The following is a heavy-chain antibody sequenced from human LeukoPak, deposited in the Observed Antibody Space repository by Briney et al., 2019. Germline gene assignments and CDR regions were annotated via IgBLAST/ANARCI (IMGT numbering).Heavy chain of an antibody. V-gene: IGHV4-34*01. J-gene: IGHJ4*02. Sequence: PSETLSLTCAVYGGSLSDYYWGWLRQPSGKGLEWIGDINYNGRSTYNPSLKSRVALSVDTSKNQFTLNLSSVTAADTAVYYCSLWQEITDYWGQGTLVTVSS. CDR3: SLWQEITDY. CDR1: GGSLSDYY. CDR2: INYNGRS. D-gene: IGHD3-16*01.